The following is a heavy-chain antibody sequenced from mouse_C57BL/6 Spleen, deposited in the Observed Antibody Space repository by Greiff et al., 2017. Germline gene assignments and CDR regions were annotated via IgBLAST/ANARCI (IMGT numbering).Heavy chain of an antibody. D-gene: IGHD2-4*01. V-gene: IGHV1-61*01. CDR2: IYPSDSET. Sequence: QVQLQQPGAELVRPGSSVKLSCKASGYTFTSYWMDWVKQRPGQGLEWIGNIYPSDSETHYNQKFKDKATLTVDKSSSTAYMQLSSLTSEDSAVYYCARYDYDHPFAYWGQGTLVTVSA. J-gene: IGHJ3*01. CDR1: GYTFTSYW. CDR3: ARYDYDHPFAY.